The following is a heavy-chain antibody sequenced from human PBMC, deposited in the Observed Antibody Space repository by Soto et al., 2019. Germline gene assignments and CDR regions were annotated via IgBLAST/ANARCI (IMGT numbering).Heavy chain of an antibody. Sequence: QVQLVQSGAEVKKPGASVKVSCKASGYTFTNYGISWVRQAPGQGLEWMGWISTYTGKTEYAQRVQGRLTMTTDTPTSTGYMELRSLRSDDTAVYYCARDYYGSGAPDHYGMDVWGQGTTVTVYS. V-gene: IGHV1-18*01. D-gene: IGHD3-10*01. CDR1: GYTFTNYG. J-gene: IGHJ6*02. CDR3: ARDYYGSGAPDHYGMDV. CDR2: ISTYTGKT.